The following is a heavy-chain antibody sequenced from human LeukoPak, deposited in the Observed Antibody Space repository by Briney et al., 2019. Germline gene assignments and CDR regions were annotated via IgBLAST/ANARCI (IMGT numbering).Heavy chain of an antibody. D-gene: IGHD1-1*01. V-gene: IGHV1-2*02. CDR2: INPNSGGT. Sequence: ASVKVSCKASGYTFTGYYMHWVRQAPGRGLEWMGWINPNSGGTNYAQKSQGRVTMTRDTSISTAYMELSRLRSDDTAVYYCARRGRVGPNEYYFDYWGQGTLVTVSS. CDR3: ARRGRVGPNEYYFDY. CDR1: GYTFTGYY. J-gene: IGHJ4*02.